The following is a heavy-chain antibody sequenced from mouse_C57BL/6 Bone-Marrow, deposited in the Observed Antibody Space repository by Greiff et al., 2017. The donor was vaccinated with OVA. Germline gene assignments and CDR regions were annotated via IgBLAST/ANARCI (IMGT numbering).Heavy chain of an antibody. D-gene: IGHD2-1*01. CDR3: ARGNYGNPAWFAY. CDR1: GYTFTSYW. CDR2: INPSNGGT. Sequence: VQLQQPGTELVKPGASVKLSCKASGYTFTSYWMHWVKQRPGQGLEWIGNINPSNGGTNYNEKFKSKATLTVDKSSSTAYMQLSSLTSEDSAVYYCARGNYGNPAWFAYWGQVTLVTVSA. J-gene: IGHJ3*01. V-gene: IGHV1-53*01.